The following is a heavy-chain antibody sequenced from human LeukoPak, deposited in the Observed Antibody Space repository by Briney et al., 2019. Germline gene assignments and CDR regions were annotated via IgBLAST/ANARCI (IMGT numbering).Heavy chain of an antibody. J-gene: IGHJ3*02. D-gene: IGHD3-3*01. Sequence: GASVKVSCKASGYTFTGYYMPWVRQAPGQGLEWMGWVNPNNGGTNYAQKFQGRVTMTRDTSINTGYMELSRLRSDDTAVYYCAKPQLRFLEWPMNAFDIWGQGTMVTVSS. CDR2: VNPNNGGT. CDR3: AKPQLRFLEWPMNAFDI. CDR1: GYTFTGYY. V-gene: IGHV1-2*02.